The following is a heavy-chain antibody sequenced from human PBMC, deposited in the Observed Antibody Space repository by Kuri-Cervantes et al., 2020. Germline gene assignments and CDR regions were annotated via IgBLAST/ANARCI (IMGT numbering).Heavy chain of an antibody. D-gene: IGHD3-22*01. V-gene: IGHV3-13*01. J-gene: IGHJ6*03. CDR2: IGIAGET. Sequence: GGSLRLSCAASGFTFSGYDMHWVRQATGKGLEWVSSIGIAGETYYLGSVKGRFTISRDNGNNSLYLQMNSLRAGDTAVYYCARDRFDSSGYYYFMDVWGKGTTVTVSS. CDR3: ARDRFDSSGYYYFMDV. CDR1: GFTFSGYD.